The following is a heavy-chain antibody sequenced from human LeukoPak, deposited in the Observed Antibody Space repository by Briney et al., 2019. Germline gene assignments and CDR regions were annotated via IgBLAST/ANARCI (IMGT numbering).Heavy chain of an antibody. CDR1: GGSLSSYY. Sequence: SETLSLTCTVSGGSLSSYYWSWIRQPPGKGLEWIGYIYYSGSTNYNPSLKSRVTISVDTSKNQFSLKLSSVTAADTAVYYCARGGTYSSGWYAKYYYYMDVWGKGTTVTVSS. J-gene: IGHJ6*03. V-gene: IGHV4-59*01. CDR2: IYYSGST. D-gene: IGHD6-19*01. CDR3: ARGGTYSSGWYAKYYYYMDV.